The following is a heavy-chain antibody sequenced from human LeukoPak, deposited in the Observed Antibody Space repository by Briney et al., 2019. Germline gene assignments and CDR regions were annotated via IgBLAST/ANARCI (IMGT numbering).Heavy chain of an antibody. CDR2: IYYSGST. CDR1: GGSISSGGYY. Sequence: SQTLSLTCTVSGGSISSGGYYWSWIRQHPGKGLEWIGYIYYSGSTYYNPSLKSRVTISVDTSKKQFSLKLSSVTAADTAVYYCARDQGGSYFGTFDYWGQGTLVTVSS. V-gene: IGHV4-31*03. D-gene: IGHD1-26*01. J-gene: IGHJ4*02. CDR3: ARDQGGSYFGTFDY.